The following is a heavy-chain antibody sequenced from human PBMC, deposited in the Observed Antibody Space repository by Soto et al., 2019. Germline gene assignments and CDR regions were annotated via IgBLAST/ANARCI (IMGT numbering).Heavy chain of an antibody. V-gene: IGHV3-48*01. D-gene: IGHD3-22*01. Sequence: GGSLRLSCAASGFSFSSYSMNWVRQAPGKGLEWVSYISSSSYTMIYADSVKGRFTISRDNAKNSLYLQMNSLRAEDAAVYYWPRPTYYYDSRGPPASWARGTRVPVSS. CDR1: GFSFSSYS. CDR2: ISSSSYTM. J-gene: IGHJ5*02. CDR3: PRPTYYYDSRGPPAS.